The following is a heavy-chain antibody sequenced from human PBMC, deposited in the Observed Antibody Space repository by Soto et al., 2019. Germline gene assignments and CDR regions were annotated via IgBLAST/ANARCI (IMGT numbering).Heavy chain of an antibody. V-gene: IGHV4-30-2*01. D-gene: IGHD3-10*01. CDR1: GGSISSGGYS. J-gene: IGHJ4*02. Sequence: SETLSLTCAVSGGSISSGGYSWSWIRQPPGKGLEWIGYIYHSGSTYYNPSLKSRVTISVDRSKNQFSLKLSSVTAADTAVYYCARAPYSGPTYYYGAGSYGAGLQYFDYWGQGTLVTVSS. CDR3: ARAPYSGPTYYYGAGSYGAGLQYFDY. CDR2: IYHSGST.